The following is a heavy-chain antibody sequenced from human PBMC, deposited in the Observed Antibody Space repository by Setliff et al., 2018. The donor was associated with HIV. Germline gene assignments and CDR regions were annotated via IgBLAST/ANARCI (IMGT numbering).Heavy chain of an antibody. CDR1: GLPFYNYW. CDR3: ARDYLYYNMYNGSPVYGMDV. Sequence: GGSLRLSCVASGLPFYNYWMTWLRRAPGRGLEWVSSISIGSGAAIYYAESVQGRFTVSRDNSKNSLYLQMNSLRVEDTAVYYCARDYLYYNMYNGSPVYGMDVWGQGTTVTVSS. D-gene: IGHD3-10*01. CDR2: ISIGSGAAI. V-gene: IGHV3-21*01. J-gene: IGHJ6*02.